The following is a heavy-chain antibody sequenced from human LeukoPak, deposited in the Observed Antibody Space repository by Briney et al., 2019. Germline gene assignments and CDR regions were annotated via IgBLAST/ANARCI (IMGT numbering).Heavy chain of an antibody. V-gene: IGHV4-39*02. J-gene: IGHJ5*02. CDR1: GGSISSSSYY. CDR3: ARDGWFDP. Sequence: PSETLSLTCSVSGGSISSSSYYWGWIRQPPGKGLEWIGSIYYSGSTYYNPSLKSRVTISVDTSKNQFSLKLSSVTAADTAVYYCARDGWFDPWGQGTLVTVSP. CDR2: IYYSGST.